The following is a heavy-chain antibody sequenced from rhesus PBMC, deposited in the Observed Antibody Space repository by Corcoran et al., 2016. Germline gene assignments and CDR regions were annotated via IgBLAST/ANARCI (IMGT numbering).Heavy chain of an antibody. J-gene: IGHJ6*01. CDR1: GGSISNNW. D-gene: IGHD2-15*01. Sequence: QLQLQESGPGLVKPSETLSLTCAVSGGSISNNWCSWARQPPGKGLEWFVRISGSGGSTSYNPSLKSRVTISTDTSKNQLSLKLISVTAADTAIYHCARGPGSNYGLESWGQGVVVTVSS. CDR3: ARGPGSNYGLES. CDR2: ISGSGGST. V-gene: IGHV4-173*01.